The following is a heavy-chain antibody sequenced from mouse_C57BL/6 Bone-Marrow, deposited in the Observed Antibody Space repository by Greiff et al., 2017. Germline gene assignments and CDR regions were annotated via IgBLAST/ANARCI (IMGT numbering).Heavy chain of an antibody. V-gene: IGHV1-74*01. Sequence: QVQLQQPGAELVKPGASVKVSCKASVYTFTSYWMHWVKQRPGQGLEWIGRIHPSDSDTNYNQKFKGKATLTVDKSSSTAYMQLSSLTSEDSAVYYCAIDYYGSSWNYAMDYWGQGTSGTVSS. D-gene: IGHD1-1*01. CDR2: IHPSDSDT. CDR1: VYTFTSYW. CDR3: AIDYYGSSWNYAMDY. J-gene: IGHJ4*01.